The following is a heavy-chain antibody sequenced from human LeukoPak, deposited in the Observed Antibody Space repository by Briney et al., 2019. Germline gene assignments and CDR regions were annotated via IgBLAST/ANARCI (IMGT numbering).Heavy chain of an antibody. D-gene: IGHD3-9*01. V-gene: IGHV4-39*07. J-gene: IGHJ4*02. Sequence: SETLSLTCTVSGGSISSSSYYWGWIRQPPGKGLEWIGSIYYSGSTYYNPSLKSRVTISVDTSKNQFSLKLSSVTAADTAVYYCARASNVLRYFDWLFVWGQGTLVTVSS. CDR3: ARASNVLRYFDWLFV. CDR1: GGSISSSSYY. CDR2: IYYSGST.